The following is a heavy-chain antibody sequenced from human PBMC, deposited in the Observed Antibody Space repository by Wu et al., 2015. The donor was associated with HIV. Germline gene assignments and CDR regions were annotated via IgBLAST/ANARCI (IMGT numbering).Heavy chain of an antibody. V-gene: IGHV1-69*13. J-gene: IGHJ6*01. CDR1: GGSFSSYA. D-gene: IGHD4-17*01. CDR2: IIPMFGTV. CDR3: ARSAFYGDQDYHYSDVMDV. Sequence: QVQLVQSGAEVKKPGSSVKVSCKTSGGSFSSYAMNWVRQAPGQGLEWMGRIIPMFGTVNYTQKFQGRVTITADDSTKTAYTELSSLRSEDTAIYYCARSAFYGDQDYHYSDVMDVWGQGTTVIVSS.